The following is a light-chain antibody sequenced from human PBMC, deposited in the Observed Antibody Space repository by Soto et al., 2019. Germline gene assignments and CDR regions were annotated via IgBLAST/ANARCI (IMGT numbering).Light chain of an antibody. Sequence: QSALTQPASVSGSPGQSITISCTGTSSDVGGYNYVSWYQQHPGKAPKLMIYDVSNRPSGVSNRFSGSKSGNTASLTISVLQAEDEDDYYCSSYTSSSTLVVVGTGTKLTVL. CDR3: SSYTSSSTLVV. V-gene: IGLV2-14*01. CDR2: DVS. CDR1: SSDVGGYNY. J-gene: IGLJ1*01.